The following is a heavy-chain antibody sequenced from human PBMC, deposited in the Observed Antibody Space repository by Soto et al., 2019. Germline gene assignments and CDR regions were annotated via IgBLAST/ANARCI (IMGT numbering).Heavy chain of an antibody. CDR3: ARGTSTGKMSY. CDR2: STHSRRT. D-gene: IGHD1-1*01. J-gene: IGHJ4*02. V-gene: IGHV4-34*01. Sequence: PSETLSLTCTVSGGSISSYYWSWIRQPPGKGLEWIGESTHSRRTNYNPSLKSRVTISVDTSKNQFSLKLSSVTAADTAVYYCARGTSTGKMSYWGQGTLVTVSS. CDR1: GGSISSYY.